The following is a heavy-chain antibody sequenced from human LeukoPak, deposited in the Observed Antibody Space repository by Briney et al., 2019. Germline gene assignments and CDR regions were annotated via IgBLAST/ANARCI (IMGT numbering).Heavy chain of an antibody. D-gene: IGHD4-17*01. V-gene: IGHV3-21*01. Sequence: TGGSLRLSCAASGFTFSSYSMNWVRQAPGKGLEWVSSISSSSSYIYYADSVKGRFTISRDNAKNSLYLQMNSLRAEDTAVYYCARVTVPPNAFDIRGQGTMVTVSS. CDR1: GFTFSSYS. CDR2: ISSSSSYI. J-gene: IGHJ3*02. CDR3: ARVTVPPNAFDI.